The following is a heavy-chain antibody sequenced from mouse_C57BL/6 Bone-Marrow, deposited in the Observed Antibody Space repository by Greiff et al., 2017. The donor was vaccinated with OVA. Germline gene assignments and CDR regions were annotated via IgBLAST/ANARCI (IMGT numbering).Heavy chain of an antibody. Sequence: EVKLQESGPGLVKPSQSLSLTCSVTGYSITSGYYWNWIRQFPGNKLEWMGYISYDGSNNYNPSLKNRISITRDTSKNQFFLKLNSVTTEDTATYYCARGYYDYPAFAYWGQGTLVTVSA. J-gene: IGHJ3*01. D-gene: IGHD2-4*01. CDR3: ARGYYDYPAFAY. V-gene: IGHV3-6*01. CDR2: ISYDGSN. CDR1: GYSITSGYY.